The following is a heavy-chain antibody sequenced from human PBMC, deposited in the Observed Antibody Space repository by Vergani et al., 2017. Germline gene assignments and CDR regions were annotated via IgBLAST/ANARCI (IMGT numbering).Heavy chain of an antibody. CDR3: ARDPSSVTTLWANWFDP. V-gene: IGHV3-48*01. D-gene: IGHD4-17*01. J-gene: IGHJ5*02. CDR2: ISSSSSTI. Sequence: EVQLVESGGGLVQPGGSLRLSCAASGFTFSSYNMNWVRQAPGKGLEWVSYISSSSSTIYYADSVKGRFTISRDNAKNSLYLQMNSLRAEDTAVYYCARDPSSVTTLWANWFDPWGQGTLVTVSS. CDR1: GFTFSSYN.